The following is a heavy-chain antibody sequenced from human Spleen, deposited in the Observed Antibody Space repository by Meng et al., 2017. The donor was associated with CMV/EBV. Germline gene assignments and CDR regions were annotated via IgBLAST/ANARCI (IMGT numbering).Heavy chain of an antibody. D-gene: IGHD7-27*01. CDR2: IHPHRGDT. V-gene: IGHV1-2*02. CDR3: ARDNNWGPDY. CDR1: GYTFTAHY. J-gene: IGHJ4*02. Sequence: VHCKASGYTFTAHYFHWVRQAPGQGLEWMGWIHPHRGDTNYAQQFQGRVTLTRDTSINTGYMELTRLTSDDTAVYYCARDNNWGPDYWGQGTLVTVSS.